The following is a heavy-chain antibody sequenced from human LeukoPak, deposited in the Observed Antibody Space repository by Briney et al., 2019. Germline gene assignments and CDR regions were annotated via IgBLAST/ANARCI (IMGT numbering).Heavy chain of an antibody. V-gene: IGHV1-18*04. J-gene: IGHJ4*02. D-gene: IGHD3-9*01. Sequence: ASVKASCKASGYTFTGYYIHWVRQAPGQGLEWMGWISGYNGNINYAQRLQGRVTMTTDTSTSTAYMELRSLRSDDTAVYYCARDNYDILTGYYAEGYFDYWGQGTLVTVSS. CDR3: ARDNYDILTGYYAEGYFDY. CDR1: GYTFTGYY. CDR2: ISGYNGNI.